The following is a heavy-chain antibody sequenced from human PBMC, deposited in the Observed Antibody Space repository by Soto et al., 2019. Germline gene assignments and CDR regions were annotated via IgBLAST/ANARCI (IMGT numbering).Heavy chain of an antibody. J-gene: IGHJ4*02. D-gene: IGHD5-18*01. CDR2: ISHSGST. CDR1: GGSISSAAYH. V-gene: IGHV4-31*03. Sequence: SETLSLTCIVSGGSISSAAYHWSWIRQHPGKGLEWIGYISHSGSTYYNPSLKSRVIISVDTSKNQFSLSLTSVTAADTAVYYCAREYTYGSNFFDCWGQGALVTVSS. CDR3: AREYTYGSNFFDC.